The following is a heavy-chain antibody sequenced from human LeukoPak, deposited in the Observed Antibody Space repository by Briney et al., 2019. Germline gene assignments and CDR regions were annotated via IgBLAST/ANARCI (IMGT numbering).Heavy chain of an antibody. CDR3: AKAEYSSGRGAFDY. J-gene: IGHJ4*02. Sequence: GGSLRLSCAASGFTFSSYWMHWVRQAPGKGLVWVSRISSEGDTTSYADSVKGRFTISRDNSKNTLYLQMNSLRAEDTAVYYCAKAEYSSGRGAFDYWGQGTLVTVSS. D-gene: IGHD6-19*01. CDR2: ISSEGDTT. V-gene: IGHV3-74*01. CDR1: GFTFSSYW.